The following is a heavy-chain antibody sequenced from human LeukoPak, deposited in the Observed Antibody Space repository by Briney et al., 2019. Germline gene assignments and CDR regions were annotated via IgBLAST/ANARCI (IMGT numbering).Heavy chain of an antibody. V-gene: IGHV1-18*01. CDR2: ISTYNGDT. CDR1: GYTFTSYG. D-gene: IGHD1-1*01. J-gene: IGHJ4*02. CDR3: ARDHNWVVDY. Sequence: ASVKVSCKAPGYTFTSYGIRWVRQAPGQGLEWMGWISTYNGDTNYAQKLQGRVTMTTDTSTSTAYMALRSLRSDDTAVYYCARDHNWVVDYWGQGTLVTVSS.